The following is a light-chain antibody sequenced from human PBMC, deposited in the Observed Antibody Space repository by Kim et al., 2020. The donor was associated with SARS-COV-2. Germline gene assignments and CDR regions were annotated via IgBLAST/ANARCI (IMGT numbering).Light chain of an antibody. V-gene: IGKV3-20*01. J-gene: IGKJ2*01. Sequence: LSPGERATPPCRASQSVSSSYLAWYQQKPGQAPRLLIYGASSRATGIPDRFSGSGSGTDFTLTISRLEPEDFAVYYCQQYGSSPGTFGQGTKLEI. CDR3: QQYGSSPGT. CDR1: QSVSSSY. CDR2: GAS.